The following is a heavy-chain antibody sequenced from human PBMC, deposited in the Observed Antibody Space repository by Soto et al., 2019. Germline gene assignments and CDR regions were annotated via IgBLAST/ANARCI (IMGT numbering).Heavy chain of an antibody. CDR2: IKSKTDGGTT. Sequence: GGSLRLSCAASGFTFSNAWMSWVRQAPGKGLEWVGRIKSKTDGGTTDYAAPVKGRFTISRDDSKNTLYLQMNSLKTEDTAVYYCTTKPYCSSTSCYDDYYYYYMDVWGKGTTVTVSS. CDR1: GFTFSNAW. CDR3: TTKPYCSSTSCYDDYYYYYMDV. V-gene: IGHV3-15*01. D-gene: IGHD2-2*01. J-gene: IGHJ6*03.